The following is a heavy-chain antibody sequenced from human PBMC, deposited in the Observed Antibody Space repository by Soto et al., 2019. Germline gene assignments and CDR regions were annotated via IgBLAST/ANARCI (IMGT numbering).Heavy chain of an antibody. CDR1: GGSISSYY. CDR2: IYYSGST. V-gene: IGHV4-59*01. D-gene: IGHD6-13*01. CDR3: ARARVGQQVPHYYYGMDV. Sequence: SETLSLTCTVSGGSISSYYWSWIRQPPRKGLEWIGYIYYSGSTNYNPSLKSRVTISVDTSKNQFSLKLSSVTAADTAVYYCARARVGQQVPHYYYGMDVWGQGTTVTVSS. J-gene: IGHJ6*02.